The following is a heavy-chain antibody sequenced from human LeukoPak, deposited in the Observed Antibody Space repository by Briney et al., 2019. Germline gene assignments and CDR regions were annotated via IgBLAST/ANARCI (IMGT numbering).Heavy chain of an antibody. CDR3: ATTYYYDYVWGSYRPIRY. Sequence: ASVKVSCKASGYTFTSYAISWVRQAPGQGLEWMGWINPNSGGTNYAQKFQGRVTMTRDTSISTAYMELSRLRSDDTAVYYCATTYYYDYVWGSYRPIRYWGQGTLVTVSS. D-gene: IGHD3-16*02. V-gene: IGHV1-2*02. J-gene: IGHJ4*02. CDR1: GYTFTSYA. CDR2: INPNSGGT.